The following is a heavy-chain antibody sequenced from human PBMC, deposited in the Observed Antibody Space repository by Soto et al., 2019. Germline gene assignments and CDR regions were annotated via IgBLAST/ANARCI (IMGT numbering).Heavy chain of an antibody. CDR2: IYYSGST. CDR1: GGSISSSSYY. Sequence: SETLSLTCTVSGGSISSSSYYWGWIRQPPGKGLEWIGSIYYSGSTYYNPSLKSRVTISVDTSKNQFSLKLSSVTAADTAVYYCARLNYSNYGFYYYYYMDVWGKGTTVTVSS. CDR3: ARLNYSNYGFYYYYYMDV. V-gene: IGHV4-39*01. J-gene: IGHJ6*03. D-gene: IGHD4-4*01.